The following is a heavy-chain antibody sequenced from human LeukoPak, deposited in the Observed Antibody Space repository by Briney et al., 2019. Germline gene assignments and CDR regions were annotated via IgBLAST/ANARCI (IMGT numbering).Heavy chain of an antibody. D-gene: IGHD3-10*01. J-gene: IGHJ5*02. Sequence: GGSLRLSCAASGFAFSSYWMHWVRQAPGKGLVWISRINGDGSITTYADSVKGRFTISRDNAKNTLYLEMNSLRAEDMAVYYCASDLDGSGNYHWFDPWGQGTLVTVSS. CDR2: INGDGSIT. CDR3: ASDLDGSGNYHWFDP. V-gene: IGHV3-74*03. CDR1: GFAFSSYW.